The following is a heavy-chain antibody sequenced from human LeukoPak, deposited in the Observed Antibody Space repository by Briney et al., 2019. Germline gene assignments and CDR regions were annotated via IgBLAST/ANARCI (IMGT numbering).Heavy chain of an antibody. CDR3: AKDFRIGYSAHFDY. CDR2: IYENGGTT. CDR1: GFTFRSHA. J-gene: IGHJ4*02. Sequence: GGSLRLSCVGSGFTFRSHAMSWVRQAPEKGLEFVSGIYENGGTTYYADSVKGRFSISRDNSKNTLYLQMDSLRGEDTAVYYCAKDFRIGYSAHFDYWGQGTLVTVSS. D-gene: IGHD2-21*01. V-gene: IGHV3-23*01.